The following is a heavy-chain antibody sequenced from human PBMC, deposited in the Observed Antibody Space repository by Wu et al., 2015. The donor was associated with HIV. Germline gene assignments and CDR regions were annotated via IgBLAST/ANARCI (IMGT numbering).Heavy chain of an antibody. J-gene: IGHJ6*03. V-gene: IGHV1-69*12. D-gene: IGHD3-3*01. CDR3: AREGVGNDFWSGYYTRYYYYMDV. Sequence: QVQLVQSGAEVKKPGSSVKVSCKASGGTFSSYAISWVRQAPGQGLEWMGGIIPIFGTANYAQKFQGRVTITADESTSTAYMELSSLRSEDTAVYYCAREGVGNDFWSGYYTRYYYYMDVWGKGTTVTVSS. CDR2: IIPIFGTA. CDR1: GGTFSSYA.